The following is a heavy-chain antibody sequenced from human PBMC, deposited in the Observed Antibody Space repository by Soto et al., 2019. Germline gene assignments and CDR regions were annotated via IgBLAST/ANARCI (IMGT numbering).Heavy chain of an antibody. V-gene: IGHV4-30-4*01. CDR3: ARAKYYGSGSIDY. CDR2: IYYSGST. CDR1: GGSISSGDYY. Sequence: SETLSLTCTVSGGSISSGDYYWSWIRQPPGKGLEWIGYIYYSGSTYYNPSLKSRVTISVDTSKNQFSLKLSSVTAADTAVYYCARAKYYGSGSIDYWAQGTLVTVSS. D-gene: IGHD3-10*01. J-gene: IGHJ4*02.